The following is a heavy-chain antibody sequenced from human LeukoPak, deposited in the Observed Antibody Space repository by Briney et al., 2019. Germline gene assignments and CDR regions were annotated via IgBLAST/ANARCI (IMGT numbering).Heavy chain of an antibody. J-gene: IGHJ4*02. CDR3: AREQQYGSTYYMAY. V-gene: IGHV1-3*01. D-gene: IGHD2-15*01. CDR1: GYTFTSYY. CDR2: INVDNGYT. Sequence: AASVKVSCKASGYTFTSYYMHWVRQAPGQGLEWMGWINVDNGYTKYSEKFQGRVTITRDTSASTAYIELSSLRLEDTAVYFCAREQQYGSTYYMAYWGQGTLVTVSS.